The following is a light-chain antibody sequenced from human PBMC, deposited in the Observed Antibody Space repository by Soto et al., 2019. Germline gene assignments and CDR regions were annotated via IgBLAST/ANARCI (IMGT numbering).Light chain of an antibody. CDR1: QGSSTN. J-gene: IGKJ5*01. V-gene: IGKV1-12*01. CDR2: AAS. Sequence: DIQMTQSPSSVSASLVARVTITCRESQGSSTNCAWYQQKPGKAPKLLNYAASSLQSGVPPRFSGSGSGTDFTLTISILQPEYFAIYCCLQAIRVPLSFGQGTRLEIK. CDR3: LQAIRVPLS.